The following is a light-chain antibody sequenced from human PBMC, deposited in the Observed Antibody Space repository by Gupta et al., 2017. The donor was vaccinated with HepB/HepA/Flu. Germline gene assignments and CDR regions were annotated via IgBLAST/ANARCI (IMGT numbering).Light chain of an antibody. Sequence: EIVLTQSPGTLSLSPGKGATLSCRASQSISSSYLAWYQQKPGQAPRLLIYGASSRASGIPDRFSGSGSGTDFTLTISRLEPEDSAVYYCQQEGRSPITFGGGTKVEIK. CDR2: GAS. V-gene: IGKV3-20*01. CDR1: QSISSSY. J-gene: IGKJ4*01. CDR3: QQEGRSPIT.